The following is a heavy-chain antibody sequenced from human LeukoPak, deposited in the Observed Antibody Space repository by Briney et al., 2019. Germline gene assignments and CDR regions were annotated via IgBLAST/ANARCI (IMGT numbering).Heavy chain of an antibody. CDR1: GFTFSSYA. J-gene: IGHJ4*02. Sequence: GGSLRLSCAASGFTFSSYAMGWVRQAPGKGLEWVSAISGSGGSTYYADSVKGRFTISRDNSKNTLYLQMNSLRAEDTAVYYCAKVGSLGGNFDYWGQGTLVTVSS. D-gene: IGHD2-15*01. CDR2: ISGSGGST. V-gene: IGHV3-23*01. CDR3: AKVGSLGGNFDY.